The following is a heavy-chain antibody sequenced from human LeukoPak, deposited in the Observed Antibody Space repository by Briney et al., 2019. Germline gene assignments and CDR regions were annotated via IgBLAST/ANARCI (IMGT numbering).Heavy chain of an antibody. Sequence: GGSLRLSCAASGFTFNRNNMNWVRQAPGKGLEWVSYISSTSITMYYADSVKGRFTISRDNAKNSLYLQMTSLRVDDAAVYYCARGTYYYEFWGQGTLVTVSS. CDR3: ARGTYYYEF. D-gene: IGHD3-22*01. CDR1: GFTFNRNN. V-gene: IGHV3-48*04. J-gene: IGHJ4*02. CDR2: ISSTSITM.